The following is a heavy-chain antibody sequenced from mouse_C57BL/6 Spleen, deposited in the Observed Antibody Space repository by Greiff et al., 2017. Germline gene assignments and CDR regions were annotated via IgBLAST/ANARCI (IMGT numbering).Heavy chain of an antibody. V-gene: IGHV5-4*01. J-gene: IGHJ2*01. CDR3: AREANWEFDY. D-gene: IGHD4-1*01. Sequence: EVKLVESGGGLVKPGGSLKLSCAASGFTFSSYAMSWVRQTPEKRLEWVATISDGGSYTYYPDNVQGRFTISRDNAKNNLYLQMSHLKSEDTAMYYCAREANWEFDYWGQGTTLTVSS. CDR2: ISDGGSYT. CDR1: GFTFSSYA.